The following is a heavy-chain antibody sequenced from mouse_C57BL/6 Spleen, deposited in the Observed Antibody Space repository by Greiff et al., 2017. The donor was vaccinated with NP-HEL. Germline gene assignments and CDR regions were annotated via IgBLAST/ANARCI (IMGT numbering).Heavy chain of an antibody. V-gene: IGHV1-61*01. CDR1: GYTFTSYW. J-gene: IGHJ1*03. Sequence: QVQLQQPGAELVRPGSSVKLSCKASGYTFTSYWMDWVKQRPGQGLEWIGNIYPSDSETHYNQKFKDKATLTVDKSSSTAYMQLSSLTSEDSAVYYCARPSSWDAWYFDVWGTGTTVTVSS. D-gene: IGHD4-1*01. CDR2: IYPSDSET. CDR3: ARPSSWDAWYFDV.